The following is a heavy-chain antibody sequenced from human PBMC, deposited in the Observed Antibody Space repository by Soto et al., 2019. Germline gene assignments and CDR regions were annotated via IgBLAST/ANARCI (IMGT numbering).Heavy chain of an antibody. J-gene: IGHJ4*01. CDR2: ISPEGSEK. V-gene: IGHV3-7*03. Sequence: EVXXVXSXGGXVXXXGXXXLXXXXSXXIFSDYWMTWVRQAPGKGLEWVATISPEGSEKYXVDSLKGXFXXXXXXAKNSLYLQMISLRAEDTALYYCARARIDYWGRXTLITVSS. CDR3: ARARIDY. CDR1: XXIFSDYW.